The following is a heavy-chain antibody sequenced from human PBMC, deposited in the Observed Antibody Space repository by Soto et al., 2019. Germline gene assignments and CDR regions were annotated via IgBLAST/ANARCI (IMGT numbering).Heavy chain of an antibody. V-gene: IGHV1-24*01. CDR1: GYTLTELS. CDR3: VKNSYYETWTGFDYFDY. CDR2: FDPEDGET. Sequence: ASVNVSCKVSGYTLTELSMHWVRQAPGKGLEWMGGFDPEDGETIYAQKFQGRVTMTEDTSTDTLFLEMNSLRAEDTGLYYCVKNSYYETWTGFDYFDYWGQGAPVTVSS. D-gene: IGHD3-9*01. J-gene: IGHJ4*02.